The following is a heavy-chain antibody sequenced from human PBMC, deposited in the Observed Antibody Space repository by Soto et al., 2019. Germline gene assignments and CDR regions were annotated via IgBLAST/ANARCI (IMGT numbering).Heavy chain of an antibody. V-gene: IGHV3-33*01. Sequence: QVQLVESGGGVVQPGRSLRLSCAASGFTFSSYGMHWVRQAPGKGLEWVAVIWYDGSNKYYADSVKGRFTISRDNSKNTLYLQMNSLRAEDTAVYYWASCPAAGTGDYWGQGTLVTVSS. CDR1: GFTFSSYG. CDR3: ASCPAAGTGDY. J-gene: IGHJ4*02. D-gene: IGHD6-13*01. CDR2: IWYDGSNK.